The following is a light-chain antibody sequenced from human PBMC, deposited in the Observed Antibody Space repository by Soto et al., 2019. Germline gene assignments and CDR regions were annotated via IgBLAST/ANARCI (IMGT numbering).Light chain of an antibody. V-gene: IGKV1-39*01. CDR3: QQSYTTASIT. CDR2: AAS. CDR1: QSISRN. J-gene: IGKJ5*01. Sequence: DIQMTQSPSSLSASVGARVTITCRASQSISRNLIWYQHKPGKAPKLLIYAASSLQNGVPSRFSGGGSGTEFTLSISSLQPEDFGTYYCQQSYTTASITFGQGTRLEIK.